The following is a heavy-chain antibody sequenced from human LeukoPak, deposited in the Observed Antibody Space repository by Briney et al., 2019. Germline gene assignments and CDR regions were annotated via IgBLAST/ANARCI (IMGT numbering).Heavy chain of an antibody. Sequence: GASVKVSCKASGYTFTSYYMHWVRQAPGQGLEWMGIINPSGGSTSYAQKFQGRVTMTRDTSTSTVYMELSSLRSEDTAVYYCARLITGSYYYDSSGYLDYWGQGTLVTVSS. CDR3: ARLITGSYYYDSSGYLDY. V-gene: IGHV1-46*01. D-gene: IGHD3-22*01. J-gene: IGHJ4*02. CDR2: INPSGGST. CDR1: GYTFTSYY.